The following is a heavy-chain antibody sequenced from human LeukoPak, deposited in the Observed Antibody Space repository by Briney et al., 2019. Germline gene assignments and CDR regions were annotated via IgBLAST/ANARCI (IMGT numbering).Heavy chain of an antibody. CDR1: GYTFTGYY. CDR2: INPNSGGT. CDR3: ARGFDWVLGYYYGMEV. V-gene: IGHV1-2*04. J-gene: IGHJ6*02. Sequence: GASVKVSCKATGYTFTGYYMHWVRQAPGQGLEWMGWINPNSGGTNYAQKFQGWVTMTRDTSISTAYMELSRLRSDDTAVYYCARGFDWVLGYYYGMEVWGQGTTVTVSS. D-gene: IGHD3-9*01.